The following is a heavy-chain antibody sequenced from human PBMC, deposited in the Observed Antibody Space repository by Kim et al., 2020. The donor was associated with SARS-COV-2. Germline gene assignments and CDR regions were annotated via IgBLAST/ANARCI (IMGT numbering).Heavy chain of an antibody. CDR3: ARSTTVVTPGLDY. J-gene: IGHJ4*02. Sequence: NYDPALQSRVTISADTPKNQFSLKLSSVTAADTAVYYCARSTTVVTPGLDYWGQGTLVTVSS. V-gene: IGHV4-34*01. D-gene: IGHD4-17*01.